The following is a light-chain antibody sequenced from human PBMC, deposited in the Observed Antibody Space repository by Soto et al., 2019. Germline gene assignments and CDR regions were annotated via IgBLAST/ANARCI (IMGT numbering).Light chain of an antibody. Sequence: EIVLTQSPGTLSLSPGERATLSCRASQSVSSSYLAWYQQRPGQAPRLLIYDVSTRATGIPDRFSGSGSGTDFTLTISRLEPEDCAVYYCQQYGISPTFGQGTRLEIK. CDR1: QSVSSSY. V-gene: IGKV3-20*01. CDR2: DVS. J-gene: IGKJ5*01. CDR3: QQYGISPT.